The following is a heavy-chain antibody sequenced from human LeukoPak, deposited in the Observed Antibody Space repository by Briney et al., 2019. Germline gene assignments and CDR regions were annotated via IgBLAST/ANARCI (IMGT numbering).Heavy chain of an antibody. Sequence: GASVKVSCKASGYTFTGYYMHWVRQAPGQGLEWMGWINPNSGGTNYAQKFQGRVTMSRDTSISTAYMELSRLRSDDTAVYYCARLGVVRFGELSDDYWGQGTLVTVSS. CDR3: ARLGVVRFGELSDDY. J-gene: IGHJ4*02. CDR2: INPNSGGT. CDR1: GYTFTGYY. D-gene: IGHD3-10*01. V-gene: IGHV1-2*02.